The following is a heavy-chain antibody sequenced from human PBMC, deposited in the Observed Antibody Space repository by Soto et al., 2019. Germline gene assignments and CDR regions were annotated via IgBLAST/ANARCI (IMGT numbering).Heavy chain of an antibody. Sequence: LSLTCSVSGAALNSGNYYWSWIRQVPGKGLEWIGHIYVTGAVDCNPSLRDRITISQDTSERQFSLNLRLVTAADTAVYYCARLRIATNNYKWFDPWGQGTLVTVSS. CDR1: GAALNSGNYY. J-gene: IGHJ5*02. CDR3: ARLRIATNNYKWFDP. V-gene: IGHV4-31*03. CDR2: IYVTGAV. D-gene: IGHD2-21*01.